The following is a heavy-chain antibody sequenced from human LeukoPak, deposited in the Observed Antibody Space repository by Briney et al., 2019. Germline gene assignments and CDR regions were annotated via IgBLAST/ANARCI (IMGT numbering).Heavy chain of an antibody. D-gene: IGHD6-19*01. Sequence: NPSETLSLTCTVSGASINSYYWHWIRQSPGRGLEWIVYIYYSGSTNYNPSLKSRVTISVGTSKNQFSLKVNSVTAADTAVYYCARGAYNSGWSYRYCDSWGQGTLVTVSS. V-gene: IGHV4-59*01. CDR1: GASINSYY. CDR3: ARGAYNSGWSYRYCDS. J-gene: IGHJ4*02. CDR2: IYYSGST.